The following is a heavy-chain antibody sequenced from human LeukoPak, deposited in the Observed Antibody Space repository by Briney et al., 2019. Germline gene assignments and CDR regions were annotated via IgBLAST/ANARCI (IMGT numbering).Heavy chain of an antibody. J-gene: IGHJ6*03. CDR1: GGSISSYY. CDR2: IYYSGST. CDR3: ARDRMAYGSGSYMDV. D-gene: IGHD3-10*01. V-gene: IGHV4-59*01. Sequence: PSETLSLTCTVSGGSISSYYWSWIRQPPGKGLEWIGYIYYSGSTNYNPSLKSRVTISVDTSKNQFSLKLSSVTAADTAVYYCARDRMAYGSGSYMDVWGKGTTVTVSS.